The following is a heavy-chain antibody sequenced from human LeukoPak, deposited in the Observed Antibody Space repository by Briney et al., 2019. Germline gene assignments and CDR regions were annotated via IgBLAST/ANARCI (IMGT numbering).Heavy chain of an antibody. CDR2: ISSSGSTI. Sequence: GGSLRLSCAASGFTFTSYSMNWVRQAPGKGLEWVSYISSSGSTIYYADSVKGRFTISRDNAKNSLYLQMNSLRAEDTAVYYCARDPVVSAYYYYGMDVWGQGTTVTVSS. CDR3: ARDPVVSAYYYYGMDV. V-gene: IGHV3-48*04. CDR1: GFTFTSYS. D-gene: IGHD5/OR15-5a*01. J-gene: IGHJ6*02.